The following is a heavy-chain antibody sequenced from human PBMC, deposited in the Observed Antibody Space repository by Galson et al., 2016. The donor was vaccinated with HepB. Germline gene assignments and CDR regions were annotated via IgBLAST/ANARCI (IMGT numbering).Heavy chain of an antibody. D-gene: IGHD2-2*01. J-gene: IGHJ4*02. CDR1: GVSFSDYY. V-gene: IGHV4-34*01. CDR3: ARLNAGAVGY. Sequence: TCAVYGVSFSDYYWSWVRQPPGKGLEWIGEINHSGSTNYNPSLKSRVTISVDTSKNQFSLNLSSVTAADTAVYYCARLNAGAVGYWGQGTLVTVSS. CDR2: INHSGST.